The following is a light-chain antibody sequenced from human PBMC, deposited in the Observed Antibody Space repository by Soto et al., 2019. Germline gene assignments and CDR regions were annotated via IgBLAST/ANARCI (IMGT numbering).Light chain of an antibody. CDR2: DAS. J-gene: IGKJ5*01. Sequence: EIVLTQYPATLSLSPGERATLSCRASQSVSSYLAWYQQKPGQAPRLLIYDASNRATGIAARFSGSGSGTDFTLTISSLEPEDVAVYYCQQRSNWPPVTFGQGTRLEIK. CDR3: QQRSNWPPVT. CDR1: QSVSSY. V-gene: IGKV3-11*01.